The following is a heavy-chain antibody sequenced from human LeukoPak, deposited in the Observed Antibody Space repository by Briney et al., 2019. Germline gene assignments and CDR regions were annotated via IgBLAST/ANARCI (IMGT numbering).Heavy chain of an antibody. CDR2: IYYSGTT. D-gene: IGHD3-10*01. J-gene: IGHJ4*02. CDR3: ARWIGTLYYFNY. V-gene: IGHV4-39*07. Sequence: SETLSLTCTVSGDSISSTIYYWGWIRQPPGKGLEWIGNIYYSGTTYYNPSLKSRVTISVDTSKNQFSLKLTSMTAADTAVYYCARWIGTLYYFNYWGQGTLVSVSS. CDR1: GDSISSTIYY.